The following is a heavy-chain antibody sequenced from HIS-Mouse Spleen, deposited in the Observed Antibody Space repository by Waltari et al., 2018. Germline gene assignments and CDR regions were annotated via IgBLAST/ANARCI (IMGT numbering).Heavy chain of an antibody. Sequence: EVQLVESGGGLVQPGGSRSLSCAAYGFTFTGSWMSWVRQAPGKGLEWVANIKQDGSEKYYVDSVKGRFTISRDNAKNSLYLQMNSLRAEDTAVYYCAREIRAFDYWGQGTLVTVSS. CDR3: AREIRAFDY. CDR1: GFTFTGSW. J-gene: IGHJ4*02. V-gene: IGHV3-7*01. CDR2: IKQDGSEK.